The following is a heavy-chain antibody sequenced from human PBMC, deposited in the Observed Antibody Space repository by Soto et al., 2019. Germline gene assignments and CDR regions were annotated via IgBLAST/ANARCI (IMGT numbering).Heavy chain of an antibody. Sequence: EVQLVESGGGLVQPGGSLRLSCAASGFTFSSYWMSWVRQAPGKGLEWVANIKQDGSEKYYVDSVKGRFTISRDNAKNSLYLQMNSLRAEDTDVYYCARETQVLRYFAWLSSSYWYFDLWGRGTLVTVSS. D-gene: IGHD3-9*01. CDR3: ARETQVLRYFAWLSSSYWYFDL. J-gene: IGHJ2*01. CDR1: GFTFSSYW. V-gene: IGHV3-7*01. CDR2: IKQDGSEK.